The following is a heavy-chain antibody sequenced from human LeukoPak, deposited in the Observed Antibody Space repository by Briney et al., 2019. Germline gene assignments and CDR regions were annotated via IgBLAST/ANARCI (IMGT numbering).Heavy chain of an antibody. V-gene: IGHV3-23*01. J-gene: IGHJ2*01. Sequence: GGSLRLSCAASGFTFIKAWMSWVRQAPGKGLEWVSALSGGGGSTFYTDSVKGRFTISRDNSKNTLYLQMSSLRAEDTAVYFCAKSSSGLGLNEYFDLWGRGTLVTVSS. CDR3: AKSSSGLGLNEYFDL. D-gene: IGHD2-8*01. CDR1: GFTFIKAW. CDR2: LSGGGGST.